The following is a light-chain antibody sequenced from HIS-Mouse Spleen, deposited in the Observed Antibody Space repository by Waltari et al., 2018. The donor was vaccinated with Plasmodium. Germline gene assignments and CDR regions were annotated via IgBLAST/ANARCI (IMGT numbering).Light chain of an antibody. CDR2: GAS. J-gene: IGKJ4*01. V-gene: IGKV3-20*01. CDR1: QCVSSSY. Sequence: EIVSTQSPGTLSLSPGERATLSCRASQCVSSSYLAWYQQKPGQAPRLLIYGASSRATGIPDRFSGSGSGTDFTLTISRLGPEDFAVYYCQQYGSSPLTFGGGTKVEIK. CDR3: QQYGSSPLT.